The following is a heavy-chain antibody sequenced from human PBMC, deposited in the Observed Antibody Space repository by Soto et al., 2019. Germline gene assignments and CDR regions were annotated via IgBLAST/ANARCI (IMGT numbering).Heavy chain of an antibody. CDR2: INHSGST. Sequence: SEALSLTWAVYGGSFSGGYWSGIRQPPGKGLEWIGEINHSGSTNYNPSLKSRVTISVDTSKNQFSLKLSPVTAADTAVYYCARGDAIAGNYYGMDVWGHGTMVTVSS. CDR1: GGSFSGGY. D-gene: IGHD6-13*01. CDR3: ARGDAIAGNYYGMDV. J-gene: IGHJ6*02. V-gene: IGHV4-34*01.